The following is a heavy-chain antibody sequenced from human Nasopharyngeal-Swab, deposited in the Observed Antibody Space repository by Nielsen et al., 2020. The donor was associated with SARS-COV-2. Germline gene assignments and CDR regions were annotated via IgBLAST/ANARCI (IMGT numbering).Heavy chain of an antibody. CDR1: GYSFRTYG. V-gene: IGHV3-23*01. CDR3: AKGLRGPYFF. CDR2: IVGSGDISGSGGNT. Sequence: ETLSLTCVASGYSFRTYGMSWVRQAPGKGLEWVAVIVGSGDISGSGGNTYYADSAKGRFAISRDNSKNTLSLQMNSLRAEDAAVYYCAKGLRGPYFFWGQGTLVTVSS. J-gene: IGHJ4*02. D-gene: IGHD2/OR15-2a*01.